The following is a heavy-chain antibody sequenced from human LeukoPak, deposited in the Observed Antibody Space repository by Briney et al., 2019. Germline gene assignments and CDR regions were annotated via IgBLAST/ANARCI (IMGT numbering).Heavy chain of an antibody. CDR2: INPHSGDT. V-gene: IGHV1-2*02. D-gene: IGHD1-26*01. CDR3: AAQNPGVGNWFDP. Sequence: ASVKVSCKASGYTFTAYYMHWVRQAPGQGVEWMGWINPHSGDTNLAQKFQGRVAMTRDTSISTAYMDLRRLRSDDTAVYYCAAQNPGVGNWFDPWGQGTLVTVSS. J-gene: IGHJ5*02. CDR1: GYTFTAYY.